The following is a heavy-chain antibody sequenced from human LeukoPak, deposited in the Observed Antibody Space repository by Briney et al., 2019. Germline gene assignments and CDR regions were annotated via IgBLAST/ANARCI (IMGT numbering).Heavy chain of an antibody. V-gene: IGHV3-30-3*01. D-gene: IGHD3-10*01. J-gene: IGHJ2*01. CDR2: ISYDGSNR. CDR1: GFTFSSSA. Sequence: GGSLRLSCAASGFTFSSSALHWVRQAPGKGLEWVAVISYDGSNRYYADSVRGRFTISRDNSENALYLQMNSLRAEDTAVYYCARDLYNMVRQVGYFDLWGRGTLVTVSS. CDR3: ARDLYNMVRQVGYFDL.